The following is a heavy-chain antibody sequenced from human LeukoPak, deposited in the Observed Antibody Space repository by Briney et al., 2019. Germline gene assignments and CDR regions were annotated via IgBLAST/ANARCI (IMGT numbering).Heavy chain of an antibody. D-gene: IGHD1-7*01. J-gene: IGHJ4*02. CDR2: IKQDGSER. CDR1: GFTFCTAW. Sequence: GGSLRLSCAGSGFTFCTAWMIWVRQAPGKGLEWVAHIKQDGSERYYGDSVKGRFTTSGDNANNLVYLQMNSLGAGDTAVYYCARGWNYAFRFDYWGQGTLVTVSS. CDR3: ARGWNYAFRFDY. V-gene: IGHV3-7*01.